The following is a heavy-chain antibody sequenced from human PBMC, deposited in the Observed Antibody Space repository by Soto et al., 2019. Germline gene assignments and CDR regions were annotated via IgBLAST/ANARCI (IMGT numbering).Heavy chain of an antibody. Sequence: HVQLQQWGAGLLKPSETLSLTCAVYGGSFSGYYWSWIRQPPGKGLEWIGEINHSGSTNYNPSLKSRVTISVDTSKNQFSLKLSSVTAADTAVYYCARIPRDYYYYMDVWGKGTTVTVSS. CDR3: ARIPRDYYYYMDV. V-gene: IGHV4-34*01. CDR1: GGSFSGYY. CDR2: INHSGST. J-gene: IGHJ6*03.